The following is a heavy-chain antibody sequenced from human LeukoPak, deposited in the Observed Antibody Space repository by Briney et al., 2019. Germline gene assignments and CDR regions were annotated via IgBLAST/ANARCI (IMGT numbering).Heavy chain of an antibody. D-gene: IGHD6-13*01. CDR3: ARVGIAAAVYFDY. V-gene: IGHV3-21*04. J-gene: IGHJ4*02. Sequence: PGGSLRLSCAASGFTFSRYSLDWVRQAPGKGLEWVSSITTSSSYIYYADSVKGRFTISRDNARNSLYLHMNSLRAEDTAVYYCARVGIAAAVYFDYWGQGTLVTVSS. CDR2: ITTSSSYI. CDR1: GFTFSRYS.